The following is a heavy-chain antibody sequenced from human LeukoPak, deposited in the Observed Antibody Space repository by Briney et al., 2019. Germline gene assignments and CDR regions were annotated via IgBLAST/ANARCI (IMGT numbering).Heavy chain of an antibody. D-gene: IGHD5-24*01. CDR3: AKDLGEMATTYYFDY. CDR2: ISGGGGST. Sequence: PGGSLRLSCAASGFTFSSYAMSWVRQAPGKGLEWVSAISGGGGSTYYADSVKGRFTISRDNSKNTVYLQMNSLRAEDTAVYYCAKDLGEMATTYYFDYWGQGTLVTVSS. CDR1: GFTFSSYA. V-gene: IGHV3-23*01. J-gene: IGHJ4*02.